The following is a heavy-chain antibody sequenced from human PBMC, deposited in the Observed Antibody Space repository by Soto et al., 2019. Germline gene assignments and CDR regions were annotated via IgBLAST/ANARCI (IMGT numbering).Heavy chain of an antibody. CDR2: ISPFNGHT. CDR3: AREPPRATAGLNYFDP. CDR1: GYTFINFG. V-gene: IGHV1-18*01. D-gene: IGHD6-13*01. Sequence: QVQLVQSGTEVKKPGASVKVSCKTSGYTFINFGIGWVRQAPGQGLEWMGWISPFNGHTHYAQKFQGRVSLTTDTSTSTAFLELRSLTYDDTAVYYCAREPPRATAGLNYFDPWGQGTLVIVSS. J-gene: IGHJ5*02.